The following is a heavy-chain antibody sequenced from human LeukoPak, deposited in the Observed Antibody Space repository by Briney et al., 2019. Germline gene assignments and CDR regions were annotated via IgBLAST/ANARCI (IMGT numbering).Heavy chain of an antibody. Sequence: GGSLRLSCAASGFTFSSYAMSWVRQAPGKGLEWVSAISGSGGSTYYVDSVKGRFTISRDNSKNTLCLQMNSLRAEDTAVYYCAKSPSTYSSSWYPHDYWGQGTLVTVSS. CDR3: AKSPSTYSSSWYPHDY. D-gene: IGHD6-13*01. CDR2: ISGSGGST. CDR1: GFTFSSYA. J-gene: IGHJ4*02. V-gene: IGHV3-23*01.